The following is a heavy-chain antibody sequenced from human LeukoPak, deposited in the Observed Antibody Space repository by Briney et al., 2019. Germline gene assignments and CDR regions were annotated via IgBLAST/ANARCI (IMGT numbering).Heavy chain of an antibody. J-gene: IGHJ4*02. V-gene: IGHV4-34*01. Sequence: SETLSLTRAVYGGSRGNYYWTWVRQPPGKGLEWIGEINHSGVIKYNPSLKSRVTMSADTSKSQFSLKLSSVTAADTAVYYCARDRGGDYVFDYWGQGTLVTVSS. D-gene: IGHD4-17*01. CDR1: GGSRGNYY. CDR2: INHSGVI. CDR3: ARDRGGDYVFDY.